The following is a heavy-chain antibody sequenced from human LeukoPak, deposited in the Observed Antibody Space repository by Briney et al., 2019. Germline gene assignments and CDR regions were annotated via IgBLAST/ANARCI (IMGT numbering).Heavy chain of an antibody. V-gene: IGHV3-23*01. CDR1: GFNFNNYA. CDR3: ARGHTTVVMGGFDY. Sequence: GGSLRLSCAASGFNFNNYAMSWVRQAPGKGLEWVSAISGGGGSTYYADSVKGRFTISRDNSKNTVYLQMNSLRAEDTAVYYCARGHTTVVMGGFDYWGQGTLVTVSS. D-gene: IGHD4-23*01. J-gene: IGHJ4*02. CDR2: ISGGGGST.